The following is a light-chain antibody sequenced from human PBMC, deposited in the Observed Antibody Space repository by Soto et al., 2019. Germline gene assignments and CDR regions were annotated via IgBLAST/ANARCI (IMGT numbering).Light chain of an antibody. Sequence: QSALTQPASVSGSPGQSITISCNGTSSDDGSYNLVSWYQQHPGKAPKLMIYEVSKRPSGVSNRFSGSKSGNTASLTISGLHAEDEADYYCCSYAGSSTFYVFGTGTKVTVL. V-gene: IGLV2-23*02. CDR3: CSYAGSSTFYV. CDR1: SSDDGSYNL. J-gene: IGLJ1*01. CDR2: EVS.